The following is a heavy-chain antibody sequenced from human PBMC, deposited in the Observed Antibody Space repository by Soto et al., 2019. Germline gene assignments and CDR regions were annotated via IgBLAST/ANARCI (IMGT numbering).Heavy chain of an antibody. Sequence: QVQLQESGPGLVKPSGTLSLTCAVSGGSISSSNWWTWVRQSPGKGLEWIGEISHSGSTNYNPSLKSRVTISVDKSKNQFSLNLNSVTAADTAVYYCARGVAAAGTLRFDYWGQGTLVTVSS. CDR1: GGSISSSNW. V-gene: IGHV4-4*02. CDR2: ISHSGST. J-gene: IGHJ4*02. CDR3: ARGVAAAGTLRFDY. D-gene: IGHD6-13*01.